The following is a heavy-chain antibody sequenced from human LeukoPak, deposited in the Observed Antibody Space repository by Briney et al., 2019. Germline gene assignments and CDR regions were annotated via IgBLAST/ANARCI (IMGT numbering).Heavy chain of an antibody. V-gene: IGHV3-30*03. CDR3: ARGEDDFWSGKGPV. Sequence: GGSLRLSCAASGFTFSSYGMHWVRQAPGKGLEWVAVISYDGSNKYYADSVKGRFTISRDNSKNTLYLQMNSLRPEDTAVYYCARGEDDFWSGKGPVWGQGTLVIVSS. D-gene: IGHD3-3*01. CDR2: ISYDGSNK. J-gene: IGHJ4*02. CDR1: GFTFSSYG.